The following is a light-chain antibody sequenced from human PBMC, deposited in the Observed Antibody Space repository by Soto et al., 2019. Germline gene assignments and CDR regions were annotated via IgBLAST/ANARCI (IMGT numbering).Light chain of an antibody. V-gene: IGKV3-11*01. CDR1: QSVSSY. CDR3: HQRSNWPPT. Sequence: EIVLTQSPATLSLSPGERAALSCRASQSVSSYLAWYQQRPGQAPRLLIYDASNRATGIPARFSGSGSGTDFTLTISNLDPEDFAVYYCHQRSNWPPTFGGGTKVDIK. CDR2: DAS. J-gene: IGKJ4*01.